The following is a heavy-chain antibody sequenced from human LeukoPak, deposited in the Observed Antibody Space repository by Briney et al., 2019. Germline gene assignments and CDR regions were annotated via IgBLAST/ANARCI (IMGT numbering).Heavy chain of an antibody. V-gene: IGHV3-53*01. CDR2: MYSGGAT. Sequence: PGGSLRLSCAVSGFTVSGDYMSWVRQAPGEGLEWVSVMYSGGATYYADSVKGRFTISRDNSKNTLYLQMNSLRAEDTAVYYCARDLHSSGWYHFDYWGQGILVTVSS. CDR3: ARDLHSSGWYHFDY. J-gene: IGHJ4*02. D-gene: IGHD6-19*01. CDR1: GFTVSGDY.